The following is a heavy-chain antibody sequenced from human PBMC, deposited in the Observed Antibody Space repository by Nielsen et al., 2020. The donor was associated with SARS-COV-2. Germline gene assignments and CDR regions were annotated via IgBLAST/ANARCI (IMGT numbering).Heavy chain of an antibody. CDR1: GFTFSSYA. CDR3: AKEGGLWPGDY. D-gene: IGHD5-18*01. J-gene: IGHJ4*02. CDR2: ISGSGGST. V-gene: IGHV3-23*01. Sequence: GESLKISCAASGFTFSSYAMSWVRQAPGKGLEWVSAISGSGGSTYYADSVKGRFTISRDNSKNTLYLQMNSLRAEDTAVYYCAKEGGLWPGDYWGQGTLVTVSS.